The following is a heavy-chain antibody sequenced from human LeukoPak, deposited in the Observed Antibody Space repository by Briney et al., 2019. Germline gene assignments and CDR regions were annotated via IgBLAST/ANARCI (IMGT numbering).Heavy chain of an antibody. CDR3: ARLWFGEFVPPSGDS. CDR2: ISYDGSNK. V-gene: IGHV3-30*03. D-gene: IGHD3-10*01. J-gene: IGHJ5*02. CDR1: GFTFSSYG. Sequence: GGSLRLSCAASGFTFSSYGMHWVRQAPGKGLEWVAVISYDGSNKYYADSVKGRFTISRDNSKNTLYLQMNSLRAEDTAVYYCARLWFGEFVPPSGDSWGQGTLVTVSS.